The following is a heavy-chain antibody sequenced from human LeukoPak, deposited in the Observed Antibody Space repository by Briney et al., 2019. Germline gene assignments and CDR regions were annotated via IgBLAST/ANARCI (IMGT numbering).Heavy chain of an antibody. CDR1: VCTLINYA. CDR2: IIPIFGTA. D-gene: IGHD3-3*01. CDR3: ARSYAFGVVYYYYYMDV. Sequence: PVTVSFKASVCTLINYAISWVRQAPGQGLEWMGGIIPIFGTANYAQKFQGRVTITTDESTSTAYMELSSLRSEDTAVYYCARSYAFGVVYYYYYMDVWGKGTTVTVSS. J-gene: IGHJ6*03. V-gene: IGHV1-69*05.